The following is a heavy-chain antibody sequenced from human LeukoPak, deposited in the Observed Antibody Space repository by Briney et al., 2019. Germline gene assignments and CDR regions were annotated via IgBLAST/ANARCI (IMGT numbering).Heavy chain of an antibody. D-gene: IGHD3-10*01. V-gene: IGHV1-46*01. Sequence: ASVKVSCKASGXXFTSYYMHWVRQAPXXXXXXXXXIXXXXXXXXXXXXFQGRVTMTRDTSTSTVYMELSSLRSEDTAVYYCARDSLGWFGELLFSPPRYYYYYGMDVWGQGTTVTVSS. CDR3: ARDSLGWFGELLFSPPRYYYYYGMDV. CDR1: GXXFTSYY. J-gene: IGHJ6*02. CDR2: IXXXXXXX.